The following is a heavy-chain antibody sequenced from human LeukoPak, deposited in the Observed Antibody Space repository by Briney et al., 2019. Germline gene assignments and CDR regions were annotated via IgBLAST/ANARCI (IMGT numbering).Heavy chain of an antibody. CDR2: ISDPHSGSET. Sequence: GGSLRLSCAASGFTFSSYTMNWVRQALGQGLEWVSTISDPHSGSETHYADSVQGRFTISRGDSQNMVYLQMDSLRAEDTAVYYCTTRLRNHFDYWGQGTQVTVSS. V-gene: IGHV3-23*01. CDR3: TTRLRNHFDY. D-gene: IGHD5-12*01. CDR1: GFTFSSYT. J-gene: IGHJ4*02.